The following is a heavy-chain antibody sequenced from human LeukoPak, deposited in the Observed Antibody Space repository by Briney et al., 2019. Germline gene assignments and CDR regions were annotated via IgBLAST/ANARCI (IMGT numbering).Heavy chain of an antibody. Sequence: GESLKISCKGSGYSFTTYWIGWVRQMPGKGLEWMGIIYPGDSDIRYSPSFQGQVTMSVDKSISTAYLQWTSLKASDTAMYYCARRQGCSSTSCPPDYWGQGTLVTAPS. CDR3: ARRQGCSSTSCPPDY. CDR2: IYPGDSDI. D-gene: IGHD2-2*01. CDR1: GYSFTTYW. V-gene: IGHV5-51*01. J-gene: IGHJ4*02.